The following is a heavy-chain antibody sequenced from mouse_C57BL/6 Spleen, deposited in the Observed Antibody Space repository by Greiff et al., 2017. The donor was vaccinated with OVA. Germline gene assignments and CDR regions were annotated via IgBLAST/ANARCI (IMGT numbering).Heavy chain of an antibody. V-gene: IGHV1-15*01. CDR3: TTVGAGDYFDY. CDR2: IDPETGGT. Sequence: QVHVKQSGAELVRPGASVTLSCKASGYTFTDYEMHWVKQTPVHGLEWIGAIDPETGGTAYNQKFKGKAILTADKSSSTAYMELRSLTSEDSAVYYCTTVGAGDYFDYWGQGTTLTVSS. CDR1: GYTFTDYE. D-gene: IGHD1-1*01. J-gene: IGHJ2*01.